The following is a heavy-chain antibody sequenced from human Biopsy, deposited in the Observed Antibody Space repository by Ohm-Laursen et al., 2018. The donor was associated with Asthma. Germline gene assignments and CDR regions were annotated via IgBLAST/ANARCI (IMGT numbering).Heavy chain of an antibody. CDR3: AKASSSGWSAPLDY. J-gene: IGHJ4*02. D-gene: IGHD6-19*01. V-gene: IGHV3-9*01. CDR1: GFVFDDYA. CDR2: IIWNGARV. Sequence: SLRLSCAAPGFVFDDYALYWVRPTPGKGLEWVSSIIWNGARVDYADAVKGRFTISRDNAKNSLYLQMNTLKTEDTAIYFCAKASSSGWSAPLDYWGQGMLVTVSS.